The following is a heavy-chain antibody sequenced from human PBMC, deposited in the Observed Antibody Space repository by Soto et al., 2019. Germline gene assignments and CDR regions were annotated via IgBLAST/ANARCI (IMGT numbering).Heavy chain of an antibody. V-gene: IGHV4-4*02. Sequence: SETLSLTCDVSSVSITSSNWWTWVRQPPGKGLEWLGKISHSGTVNYNATLRSRVTISVDKPKNQLSLKLMSVTAADTAVYYCARDYDGFDYWGPGVLVTVSS. CDR3: ARDYDGFDY. CDR1: SVSITSSNW. D-gene: IGHD3-16*01. CDR2: ISHSGTV. J-gene: IGHJ4*02.